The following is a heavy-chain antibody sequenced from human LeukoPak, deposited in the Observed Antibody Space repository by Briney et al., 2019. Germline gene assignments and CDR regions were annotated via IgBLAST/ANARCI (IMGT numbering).Heavy chain of an antibody. CDR1: GYSISSGYY. D-gene: IGHD4-11*01. V-gene: IGHV4-38-2*02. Sequence: PSETLSLTCTVSGYSISSGYYWDWIRQPPGKGLEWIGSIYHSGSTYYNPSHKSRVTISVDTSKNQFSLKLSSVTAADTAAYYCARDVMTTVNLDYWGQGTLVTVSS. CDR2: IYHSGST. CDR3: ARDVMTTVNLDY. J-gene: IGHJ4*02.